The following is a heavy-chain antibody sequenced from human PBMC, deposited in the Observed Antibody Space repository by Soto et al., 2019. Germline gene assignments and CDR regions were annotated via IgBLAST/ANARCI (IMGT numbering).Heavy chain of an antibody. CDR1: GDPVSSGSYY. CDR2: IYHTGST. V-gene: IGHV4-31*03. Sequence: SETLSLTCSVSGDPVSSGSYYWTWVRQHPVKGLEWIGYIYHTGSTYYNPSLQSRLIMSIDTSKNQFSLHLYSVTAADTAVYFWAAKLGTTHYFDFWGQGSLVTVCS. CDR3: AAKLGTTHYFDF. J-gene: IGHJ4*02. D-gene: IGHD7-27*01.